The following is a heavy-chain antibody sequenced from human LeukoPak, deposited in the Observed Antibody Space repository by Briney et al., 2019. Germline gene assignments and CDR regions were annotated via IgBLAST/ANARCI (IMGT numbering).Heavy chain of an antibody. CDR1: GFTISNYW. J-gene: IGHJ4*02. CDR2: IKQDGSER. Sequence: GGSLRLSCAASGFTISNYWMSWVRQAPGKGLEWVANIKQDGSERYYVDSVEGRFTVSRDNAKNSLYLQMNSLRVDDTAVYYCARENTAVPGGDCWGQGTLVTVSS. V-gene: IGHV3-7*01. D-gene: IGHD5-18*01. CDR3: ARENTAVPGGDC.